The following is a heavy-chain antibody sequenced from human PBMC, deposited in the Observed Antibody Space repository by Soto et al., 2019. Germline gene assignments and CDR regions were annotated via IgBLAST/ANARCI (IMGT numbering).Heavy chain of an antibody. Sequence: GGSLRLSCTPSGFIFSDYSMNWVRQAPGKGLEWISYITTTSSTMYYADSVKGRFTISRDNAKNSLYLQMNSLRDEDTAVYYCARDSSGRQYYGMDVWGQGTTVTVSS. CDR3: ARDSSGRQYYGMDV. V-gene: IGHV3-48*02. D-gene: IGHD3-22*01. CDR1: GFIFSDYS. CDR2: ITTTSSTM. J-gene: IGHJ6*02.